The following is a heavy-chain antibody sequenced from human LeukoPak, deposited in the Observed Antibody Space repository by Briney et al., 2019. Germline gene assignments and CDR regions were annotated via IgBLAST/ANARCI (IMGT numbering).Heavy chain of an antibody. CDR2: INPNSGGT. J-gene: IGHJ6*03. CDR1: GYTFTGYY. Sequence: ASVKVSCKASGYTFTGYYMHWVRQAPGQGLEWMGWINPNSGGTNYAQKFQGRVTMTRDTSISTAYMELSRLRSDDTAVYYCAGTIAANYYYYYMDVWGKGTTVTVSS. D-gene: IGHD6-13*01. V-gene: IGHV1-2*02. CDR3: AGTIAANYYYYYMDV.